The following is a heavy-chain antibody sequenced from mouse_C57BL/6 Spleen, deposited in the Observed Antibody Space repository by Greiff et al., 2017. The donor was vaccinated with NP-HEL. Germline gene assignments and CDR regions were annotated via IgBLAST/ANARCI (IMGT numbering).Heavy chain of an antibody. CDR1: GYSFTGYY. V-gene: IGHV1-42*01. CDR2: INPSTGGT. Sequence: VQLQQSGPELVKPGASVKISCKASGYSFTGYYMNWVKQSPEKSLEWIGEINPSTGGTTYNQKFKAKATLTVDKSSSTAYMQLKSLTSEDSAVYYCASKNFDYWGQGTTLTVSS. J-gene: IGHJ2*01. CDR3: ASKNFDY.